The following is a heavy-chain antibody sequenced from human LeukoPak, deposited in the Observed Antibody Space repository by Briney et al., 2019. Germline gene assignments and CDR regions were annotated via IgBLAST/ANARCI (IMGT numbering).Heavy chain of an antibody. CDR3: AKPLSGYYFSVPFDY. J-gene: IGHJ4*02. CDR1: GFSFSTFV. V-gene: IGHV3-23*01. Sequence: GGSLRLSCAASGFSFSTFVMHWVRQAPGKGLEWVSAISGSGGSTYYADSVKGRFTISRDNSKNTLYLQMNSLRAEDTAVYYCAKPLSGYYFSVPFDYWGQGTLVTVSS. D-gene: IGHD3-22*01. CDR2: ISGSGGST.